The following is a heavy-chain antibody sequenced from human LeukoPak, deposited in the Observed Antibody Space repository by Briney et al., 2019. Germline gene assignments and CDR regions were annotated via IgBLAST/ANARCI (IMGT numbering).Heavy chain of an antibody. V-gene: IGHV1-2*04. CDR1: GYTFTGYY. CDR2: INPNSGGT. J-gene: IGHJ4*02. Sequence: ASVKVSCKASGYTFTGYYMHWVRQAPGQGLEWMGWINPNSGGTNYAQKFQGWVTMTRDTSISTAYMELSRLRSDDTAVYYCARVRGYGDYDGFGYWGQGTLATVSS. D-gene: IGHD4-17*01. CDR3: ARVRGYGDYDGFGY.